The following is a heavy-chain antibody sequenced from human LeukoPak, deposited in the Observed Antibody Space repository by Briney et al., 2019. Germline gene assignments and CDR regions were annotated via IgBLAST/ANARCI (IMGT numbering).Heavy chain of an antibody. V-gene: IGHV1-2*06. J-gene: IGHJ4*02. CDR3: ARDGSLVADFFNFDY. D-gene: IGHD6-19*01. CDR2: INPNSGGT. CDR1: GYTFTGYY. Sequence: ASVKVSCKASGYTFTGYYMHWVRQAPGQGLEWMGRINPNSGGTNYAQKFQGRVTMTRDTSISTAYMELSRLRSDDTAVYYCARDGSLVADFFNFDYWGQGTLVTVSS.